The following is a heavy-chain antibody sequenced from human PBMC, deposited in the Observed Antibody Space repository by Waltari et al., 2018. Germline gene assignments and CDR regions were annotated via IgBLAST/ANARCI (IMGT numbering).Heavy chain of an antibody. J-gene: IGHJ4*02. CDR1: GFLLSSSS. D-gene: IGHD2-2*02. CDR3: AKSCSTSCYTCQLCY. V-gene: IGHV3-23*01. Sequence: EVQLLESGGGLVQPGGSLSLPWAASGFLLSSSSRIWVRPGPGQGLEGVSAISGSGGTTYYADSVKGRFTISRDNSKNTLYLQMNSLRAEDTAVYYCAKSCSTSCYTCQLCYWGQGTLVTVSS. CDR2: ISGSGGTT.